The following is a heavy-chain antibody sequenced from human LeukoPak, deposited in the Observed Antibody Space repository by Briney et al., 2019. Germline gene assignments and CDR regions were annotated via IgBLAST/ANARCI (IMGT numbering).Heavy chain of an antibody. V-gene: IGHV3-9*01. CDR1: GFTFDDYA. D-gene: IGHD6-19*01. CDR2: ISWNSGSI. CDR3: AKDISGWYDY. Sequence: GGSLRLSCAASGFTFDDYAMHWVRQAPGKGLEWVSGISWNSGSIGYADSVKGRFTISRDNAKNSLYLQMNSLRAEGTALYYCAKDISGWYDYWGQGTLVTVSS. J-gene: IGHJ4*02.